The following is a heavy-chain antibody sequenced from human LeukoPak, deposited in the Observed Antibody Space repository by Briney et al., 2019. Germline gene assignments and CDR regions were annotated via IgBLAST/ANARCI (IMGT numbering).Heavy chain of an antibody. V-gene: IGHV3-7*01. Sequence: PGGSLRLSCAASGFTFSSYWMSWVRQAPGKGLEWVANIKQDGSEKYYVDSVKGRFTISRDNAKNSLYPQMNSLRAEDTAVYFCARDRDPDYYDSSALDYWGQGTLVTVSS. J-gene: IGHJ4*02. CDR3: ARDRDPDYYDSSALDY. CDR1: GFTFSSYW. D-gene: IGHD3-22*01. CDR2: IKQDGSEK.